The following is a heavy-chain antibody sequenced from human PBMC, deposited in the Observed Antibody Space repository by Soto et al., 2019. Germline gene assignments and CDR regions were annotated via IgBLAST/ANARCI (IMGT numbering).Heavy chain of an antibody. J-gene: IGHJ4*02. CDR1: GYTFTSYG. Sequence: QVQLVQSGPEVKKPGASVKVSWRTSGYTFTSYGITWVRQAPGQGLEWMGWISTDKGHTNYAQKFQGRVTMTTDTSTSTAYMELRSLRSDDTAVYYCATRSPAFDYWGQGTLVTVST. CDR3: ATRSPAFDY. CDR2: ISTDKGHT. V-gene: IGHV1-18*01.